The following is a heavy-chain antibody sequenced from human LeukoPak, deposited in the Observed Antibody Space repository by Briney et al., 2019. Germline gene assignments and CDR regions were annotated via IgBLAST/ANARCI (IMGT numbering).Heavy chain of an antibody. D-gene: IGHD3-22*01. CDR2: ISSSSSYI. V-gene: IGHV3-21*01. J-gene: IGHJ4*02. Sequence: AGGSLRLSCAASGFTFSSYSMNWVRQAPGKGLEWVSSISSSSSYIYYADSVKGRFTISRDNAKNSLYLQMNSLRAEDTAVYYCARASYYYDSSGYYYWWGQGTLVTVSS. CDR1: GFTFSSYS. CDR3: ARASYYYDSSGYYYW.